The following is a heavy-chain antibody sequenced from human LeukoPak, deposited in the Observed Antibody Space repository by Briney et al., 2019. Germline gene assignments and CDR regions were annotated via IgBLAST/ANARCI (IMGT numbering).Heavy chain of an antibody. Sequence: GRSLRLSCAASGFTFSSYGMHGVRQAPGKGLEWVAVIWYDGSNKYYADSVKGRFTISRDNSKNTLYLQMNSLRAEDTAVYYCARGGHLYDAFDIWGQGTMVTVSS. CDR3: ARGGHLYDAFDI. V-gene: IGHV3-33*01. CDR1: GFTFSSYG. J-gene: IGHJ3*02. CDR2: IWYDGSNK.